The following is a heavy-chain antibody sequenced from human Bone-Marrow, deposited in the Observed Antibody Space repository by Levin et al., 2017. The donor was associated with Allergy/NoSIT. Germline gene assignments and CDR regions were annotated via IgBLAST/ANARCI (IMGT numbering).Heavy chain of an antibody. CDR1: GFTFSNYA. CDR3: AKMSVRCSGGRCYSGDLDY. J-gene: IGHJ4*02. Sequence: ASVKVSCAASGFTFSNYAMSWVRQAPGRGLEWVSSISASGDNTYYADSVRGQFTISRDNSKNTLLLQLSSLRAEDTALYFCAKMSVRCSGGRCYSGDLDYWGQGTLVSVSS. V-gene: IGHV3-23*01. D-gene: IGHD2-15*01. CDR2: ISASGDNT.